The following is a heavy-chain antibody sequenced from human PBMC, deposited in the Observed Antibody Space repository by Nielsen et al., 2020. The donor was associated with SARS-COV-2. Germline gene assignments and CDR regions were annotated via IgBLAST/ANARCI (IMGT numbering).Heavy chain of an antibody. D-gene: IGHD1-1*01. CDR1: GLLFSGSS. J-gene: IGHJ4*02. CDR3: SKATTLES. Sequence: GGSLRPPFAAPGLLFSGSSMSWVRQAPGKGLEWVANIKFDESETNYVDSVKGRFTISRDNTKNSLFLQMNSLRAEDSALYYCSKATTLESWGQGTLVIVSS. V-gene: IGHV3-7*01. CDR2: IKFDESET.